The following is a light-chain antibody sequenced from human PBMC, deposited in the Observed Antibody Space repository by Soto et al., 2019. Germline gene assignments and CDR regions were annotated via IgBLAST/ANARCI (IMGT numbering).Light chain of an antibody. J-gene: IGKJ1*01. Sequence: DIQMTQSPSTLSASVGDRVTITCRASQSVRSWLAWYQQKPGRAPKLLIYAASSLQSGVPSRFSGSGSGTDFTLTISSLQPEDFATYYCQQSYSTLWTFGQGTKVHIK. V-gene: IGKV1-39*01. CDR3: QQSYSTLWT. CDR2: AAS. CDR1: QSVRSW.